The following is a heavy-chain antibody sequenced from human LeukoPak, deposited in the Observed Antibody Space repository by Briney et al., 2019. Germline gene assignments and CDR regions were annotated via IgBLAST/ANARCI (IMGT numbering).Heavy chain of an antibody. Sequence: PGGSLRLSCAASGFTFSSYSMSWVRQAPGKGLEWVSYISSSSSTIYYADSVKGRFTISRDNSKNTLYLQMNSLRAEDTAVYYCARDGVDGSGSYRGFFDYWGQGTLVTVSS. CDR3: ARDGVDGSGSYRGFFDY. V-gene: IGHV3-48*01. CDR1: GFTFSSYS. CDR2: ISSSSSTI. D-gene: IGHD3-10*01. J-gene: IGHJ4*02.